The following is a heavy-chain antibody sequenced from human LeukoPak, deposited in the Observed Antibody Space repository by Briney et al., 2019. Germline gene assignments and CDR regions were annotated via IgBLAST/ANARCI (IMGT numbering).Heavy chain of an antibody. D-gene: IGHD6-13*01. J-gene: IGHJ5*02. CDR2: IYSGGNT. Sequence: PGGSLRLSCAASGFSVSSNYMSWVRQAPGKGLEWVSVIYSGGNTYYADSVKGRFTISRDNSRNTLYLQMNGLRAEDTAVYYCAREGSREIDPWGQGTLVTVSS. CDR1: GFSVSSNY. CDR3: AREGSREIDP. V-gene: IGHV3-53*01.